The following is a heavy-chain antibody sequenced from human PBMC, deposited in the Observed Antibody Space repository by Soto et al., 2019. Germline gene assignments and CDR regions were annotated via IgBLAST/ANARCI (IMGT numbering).Heavy chain of an antibody. Sequence: QVQLVQSGAEVKKPGSSVKVSCKASGGTFSSYAISWVRQAPGPGLEWMGGIIPIFGTANYAQKFQGRVTLTADESPSTAYIELSSLRSEDTAVYYCARLALGSSGYYYGYWGKGTLVTVSS. D-gene: IGHD3-22*01. CDR3: ARLALGSSGYYYGY. CDR1: GGTFSSYA. CDR2: IIPIFGTA. J-gene: IGHJ4*02. V-gene: IGHV1-69*01.